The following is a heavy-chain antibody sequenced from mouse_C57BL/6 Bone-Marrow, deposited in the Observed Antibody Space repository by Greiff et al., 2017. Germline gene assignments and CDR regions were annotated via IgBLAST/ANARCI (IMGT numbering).Heavy chain of an antibody. CDR3: TTSLITTVHY. CDR1: GFNIKDDY. Sequence: VQLQQSGAELVRPGASVKLSCTASGFNIKDDYMHWVKQRPEQGLEWIGWIDPENGDTEYASKFQGKATITADTSSNTAYLQLSSLTSEDTAVYYCTTSLITTVHYWGQGTTLTVSS. V-gene: IGHV14-4*01. D-gene: IGHD1-1*01. J-gene: IGHJ2*01. CDR2: IDPENGDT.